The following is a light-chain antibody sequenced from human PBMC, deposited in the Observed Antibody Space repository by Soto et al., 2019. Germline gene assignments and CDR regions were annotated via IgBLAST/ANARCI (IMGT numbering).Light chain of an antibody. J-gene: IGLJ1*01. CDR3: AAWDDSLNGFYV. CDR1: SSNIGTNT. CDR2: NND. V-gene: IGLV1-44*01. Sequence: QSLLTQPPSASGTPGQRVTISCSGSSSNIGTNTVNWYLQLPGTAPKLLIYNNDQRPSGVPERFSGSKSGTSASLAISGLQSEDEANYYCAAWDDSLNGFYVFGSGTKVTVL.